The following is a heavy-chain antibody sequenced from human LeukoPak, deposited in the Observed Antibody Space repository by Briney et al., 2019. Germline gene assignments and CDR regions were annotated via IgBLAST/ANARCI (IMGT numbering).Heavy chain of an antibody. D-gene: IGHD6-13*01. CDR3: ARGAATGPTLGFDY. Sequence: GGSLRLSCAASGVTFSSFAMHWVRQAPGKGLEWVSVMYTGGTPYYADSVKGRFTISRDISKNTLYLQMTSLRAEDTAVYYCARGAATGPTLGFDYWGQGTLVTVSS. CDR1: GVTFSSFA. CDR2: MYTGGTP. V-gene: IGHV3-53*01. J-gene: IGHJ4*02.